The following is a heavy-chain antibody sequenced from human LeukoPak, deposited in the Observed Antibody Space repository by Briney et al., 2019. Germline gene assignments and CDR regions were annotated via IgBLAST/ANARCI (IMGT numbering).Heavy chain of an antibody. CDR3: ARRPFYYYDSSGLPGNYFDY. V-gene: IGHV4-39*01. CDR2: IYYSGST. D-gene: IGHD3-22*01. CDR1: GGSISSSSYY. Sequence: SETLSLTCTVSGGSISSSSYYWGWIRQPPGKVLEWIGSIYYSGSTYYNPSLKSRVTISVDTSKNQFSLKLSSVTAADTAVYYCARRPFYYYDSSGLPGNYFDYWGQGTLVTVSS. J-gene: IGHJ4*02.